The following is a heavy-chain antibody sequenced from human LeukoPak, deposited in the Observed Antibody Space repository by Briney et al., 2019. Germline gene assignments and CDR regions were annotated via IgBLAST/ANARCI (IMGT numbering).Heavy chain of an antibody. J-gene: IGHJ5*02. Sequence: VRSLRLSCEASGFTLITYWMNWVRQVPGKGLDWVANINPDGSGKRYVDSVKGRFTIARDNADSSLFLQMNSLRAEDTAVYYCASWGAGGNSWGQGTLVTVSS. V-gene: IGHV3-7*01. CDR1: GFTLITYW. CDR2: INPDGSGK. D-gene: IGHD3-16*01. CDR3: ASWGAGGNS.